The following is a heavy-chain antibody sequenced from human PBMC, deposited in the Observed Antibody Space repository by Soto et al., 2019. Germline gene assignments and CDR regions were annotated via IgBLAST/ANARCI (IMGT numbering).Heavy chain of an antibody. D-gene: IGHD3-9*01. CDR3: ARQGESTGYLYGWFDP. J-gene: IGHJ5*02. Sequence: PSETLSLTCTVSGGSINSRGYYWTWIRQHPGKGLEWIGNIYYSGSIHFNPSLKSRLTMLVDTSENQFSLKLTSVTAADTAVYYCARQGESTGYLYGWFDPWGQGTLVTVSS. V-gene: IGHV4-31*03. CDR1: GGSINSRGYY. CDR2: IYYSGSI.